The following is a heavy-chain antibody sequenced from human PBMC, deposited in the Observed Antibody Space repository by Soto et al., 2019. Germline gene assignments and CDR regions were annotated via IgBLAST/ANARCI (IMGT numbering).Heavy chain of an antibody. V-gene: IGHV4-34*01. J-gene: IGHJ6*02. D-gene: IGHD5-18*01. Sequence: PSVTLSLTCAVFSPSLGVHSLACVGEPPANGLEWIGEVHPSGSTDYNPSLKSRLTLSLDTSKNQFSLKVASVTAADTAVYFCARGKPSGYRFGPRNFFYYGLDVWGPGTTVS. CDR2: VHPSGST. CDR3: ARGKPSGYRFGPRNFFYYGLDV. CDR1: SPSLGVHS.